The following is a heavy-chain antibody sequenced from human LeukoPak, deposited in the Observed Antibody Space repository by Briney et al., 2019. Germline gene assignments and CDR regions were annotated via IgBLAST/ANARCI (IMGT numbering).Heavy chain of an antibody. CDR2: IYHSGST. Sequence: SETLSLTCTVSGYSISSGYYWGWIRQPPGKGLEWIGSIYHSGSTYYNPSLKSRVTISVDTSKNQFSLKLSSVTAADTAVYYCATGNAGSGSYSQTHDYWGQGTLVTASS. V-gene: IGHV4-38-2*02. CDR1: GYSISSGYY. D-gene: IGHD3-10*01. J-gene: IGHJ4*02. CDR3: ATGNAGSGSYSQTHDY.